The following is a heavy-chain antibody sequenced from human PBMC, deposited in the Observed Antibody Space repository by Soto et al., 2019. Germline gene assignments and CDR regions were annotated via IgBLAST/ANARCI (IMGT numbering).Heavy chain of an antibody. V-gene: IGHV4-39*01. CDR1: GGSISPGRYY. J-gene: IGHJ3*02. D-gene: IGHD2-15*01. CDR2: IYYSGST. Sequence: SETLSLTSTGSGGSISPGRYYVGWIRPAPGKGLGCIGSIYYSGSTYYNPSLKSRVTISVDTSKNQFSLKLSSVTAADTAVYYCARPSPRYCSGGSCLEFPDAFDIWGQGTMVT. CDR3: ARPSPRYCSGGSCLEFPDAFDI.